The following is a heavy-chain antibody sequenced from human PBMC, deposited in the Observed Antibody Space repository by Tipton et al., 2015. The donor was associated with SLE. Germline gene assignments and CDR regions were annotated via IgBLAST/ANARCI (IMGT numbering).Heavy chain of an antibody. V-gene: IGHV4-38-2*01. J-gene: IGHJ3*02. CDR2: IYHSGST. D-gene: IGHD3-3*01. CDR3: AGERGKPDYDFWSGYYTEAFDI. Sequence: TLSLTCAVSGYSISSGYYWGWIRQPPGKGLEWIGSIYHSGSTYYNPSLKSRVTISVDTSKNQFSLKLSSVTAADTAVYYCAGERGKPDYDFWSGYYTEAFDIWGQGTMVTVSS. CDR1: GYSISSGYY.